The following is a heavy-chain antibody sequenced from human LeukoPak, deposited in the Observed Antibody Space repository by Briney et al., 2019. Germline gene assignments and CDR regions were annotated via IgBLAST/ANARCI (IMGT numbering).Heavy chain of an antibody. V-gene: IGHV4-34*01. CDR1: GGSFSGYY. Sequence: PSETLSLTCAVYGGSFSGYYWSWIRQPPGKGLEWIGEIKHSGSTNYNPSLKSRVTISVDTSKNQFSLKLSSVTAADTAVYYCARPLAYCGGDCYDDAFDIWGQGTMVTVSS. J-gene: IGHJ3*02. CDR2: IKHSGST. D-gene: IGHD2-21*02. CDR3: ARPLAYCGGDCYDDAFDI.